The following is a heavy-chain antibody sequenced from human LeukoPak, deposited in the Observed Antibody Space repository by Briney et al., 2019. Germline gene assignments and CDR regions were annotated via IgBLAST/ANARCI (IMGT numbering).Heavy chain of an antibody. V-gene: IGHV1-2*02. CDR1: GYTFTAYY. CDR2: ISPNSGGT. D-gene: IGHD6-13*01. J-gene: IGHJ6*02. Sequence: ASVKVSCKASGYTFTAYYIHWVRQAPGQGLEWMGWISPNSGGTDYAQKFQGRVTMTRDTSISTAYMELSRLRSDDTAVYYCARSFGDSSSWFYYYYGMDVWGQGTTVTVSS. CDR3: ARSFGDSSSWFYYYYGMDV.